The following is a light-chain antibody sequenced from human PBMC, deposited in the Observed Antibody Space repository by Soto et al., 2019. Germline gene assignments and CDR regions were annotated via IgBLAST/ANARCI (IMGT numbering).Light chain of an antibody. J-gene: IGLJ1*01. V-gene: IGLV3-21*04. CDR1: NIGSKS. CDR2: YDS. CDR3: QVWDSSSDHLYV. Sequence: LTQPPSVSVAPGKTARITCGGNNIGSKSVHWYQQKPGQAPVLVIYYDSDRPSGIPERFSGSNSGNTATLTISRVEAGDEADYYCQVWDSSSDHLYVFGTGTKVTV.